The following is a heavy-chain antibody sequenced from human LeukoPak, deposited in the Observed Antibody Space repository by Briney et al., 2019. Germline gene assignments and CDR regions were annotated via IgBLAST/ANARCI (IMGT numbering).Heavy chain of an antibody. V-gene: IGHV4-4*07. J-gene: IGHJ4*02. CDR2: IYTSGST. D-gene: IGHD3-22*01. CDR1: GGSISSYY. Sequence: SETLSLTCTVSGGSISSYYWSWIRQPAGKGLEWIGRIYTSGSTNYNPSLKSRVTISVDKYKNQFSLKLSSVTAADTAVYYCARDAEFYYYDSSGYRPRGVYFDYWGQGTLVTVSS. CDR3: ARDAEFYYYDSSGYRPRGVYFDY.